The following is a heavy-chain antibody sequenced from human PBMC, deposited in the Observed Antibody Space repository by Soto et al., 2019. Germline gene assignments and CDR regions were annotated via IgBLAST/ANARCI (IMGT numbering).Heavy chain of an antibody. CDR1: GGTFSSYA. J-gene: IGHJ6*02. Sequence: EASVKVSCKASGGTFSSYAISWVRQAPGQGLEWMGGIIPIFGTANYAQKFQGRVTITADESTSTAYMELSSLRSEDTAVYYCARTEKWLRFSGYYYGMDVWGQGTTVTVSS. V-gene: IGHV1-69*13. CDR3: ARTEKWLRFSGYYYGMDV. CDR2: IIPIFGTA. D-gene: IGHD5-12*01.